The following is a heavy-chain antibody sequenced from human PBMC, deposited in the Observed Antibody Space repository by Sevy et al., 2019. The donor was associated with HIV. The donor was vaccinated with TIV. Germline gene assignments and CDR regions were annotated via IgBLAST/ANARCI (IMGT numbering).Heavy chain of an antibody. CDR2: VYYTGGT. J-gene: IGHJ3*02. V-gene: IGHV4-59*08. CDR3: ARRNDFDI. CDR1: GGSINSDH. Sequence: SETLSLTCTVSGGSINSDHWNWIRQPPGKGLEWIGYVYYTGGTNYNPSLKNRVTISVDWTKNQFSLKLTSLTAADTAVYYCARRNDFDIWGQGTMVTVSS.